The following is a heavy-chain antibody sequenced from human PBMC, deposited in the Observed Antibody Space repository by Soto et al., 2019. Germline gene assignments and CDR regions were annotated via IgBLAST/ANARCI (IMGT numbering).Heavy chain of an antibody. Sequence: QVQLVQSGAEVKKPGSSVKVSCKASGGTFSSYAISWVRQAPGQGLEWMGGIIPIFGTANYAQKFQGRVTITADESTSTAYMELSSLRSEDTAVYYCARGKALAYCGGDCSDDAFDIWGQGTMVTVSS. CDR2: IIPIFGTA. V-gene: IGHV1-69*01. J-gene: IGHJ3*02. CDR3: ARGKALAYCGGDCSDDAFDI. D-gene: IGHD2-21*02. CDR1: GGTFSSYA.